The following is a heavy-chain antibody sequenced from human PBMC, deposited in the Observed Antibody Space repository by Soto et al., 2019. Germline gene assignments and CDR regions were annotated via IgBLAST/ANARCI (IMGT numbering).Heavy chain of an antibody. CDR1: GGSINSGGYY. J-gene: IGHJ1*01. CDR3: ARSSYSSSWHSAEYFQH. Sequence: SETLSLTCTVSGGSINSGGYYWSWIRQHPGKGLEWIGNIFYTGTTSYNPSLKSRVTVSVDTSKNQFSLKLSSVAAEDTAVYYCARSSYSSSWHSAEYFQHWGQGTLVTVSS. D-gene: IGHD6-13*01. CDR2: IFYTGTT. V-gene: IGHV4-31*03.